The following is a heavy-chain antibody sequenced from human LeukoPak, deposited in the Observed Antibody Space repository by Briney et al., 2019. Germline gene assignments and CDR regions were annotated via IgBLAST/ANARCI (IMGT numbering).Heavy chain of an antibody. CDR1: GYSISSGYY. CDR2: IYHSGST. D-gene: IGHD2-8*01. V-gene: IGHV4-38-2*02. Sequence: TSETLSLTCTVSGYSISSGYYWGWIRQPPGKGLEWIGSIYHSGSTYYNPSLKSRVTISVDTSKNQFSLKLSSVTAADTAVYYCARDLSMADLGWFDPWAREPWSPSPQ. CDR3: ARDLSMADLGWFDP. J-gene: IGHJ5*02.